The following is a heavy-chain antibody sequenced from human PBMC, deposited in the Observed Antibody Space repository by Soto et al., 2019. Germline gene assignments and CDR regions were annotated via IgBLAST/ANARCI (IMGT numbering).Heavy chain of an antibody. CDR3: AREGGGGIDY. CDR1: CGSIISTSSY. D-gene: IGHD1-26*01. V-gene: IGHV4-31*03. CDR2: IYYAGST. Sequence: SETLSLTCTFSCGSIISTSSYWSWIRQHPGKGLEWIGYIYYAGSTYYNPSLKSRVLISLDTSENQFSLNLSSVTAADTAVYYCAREGGGGIDYWGQGTLVTVSS. J-gene: IGHJ4*02.